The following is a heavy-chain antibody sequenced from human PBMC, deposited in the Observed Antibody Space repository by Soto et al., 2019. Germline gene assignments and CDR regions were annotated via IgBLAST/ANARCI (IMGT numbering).Heavy chain of an antibody. CDR3: ARGGYSSTWSKLLAPSGPDV. Sequence: QVQLVQSGAEAKKPGSSVKVSCKTSGGTFSSYAISWVRQAPGQGLEWMGGIVPLFRTTNYAQKFQGRVISTADTSVYSGYMELNRLRSADTAVYYGARGGYSSTWSKLLAPSGPDVWSQGTTVTVSS. CDR2: IVPLFRTT. V-gene: IGHV1-69*06. CDR1: GGTFSSYA. D-gene: IGHD5-18*01. J-gene: IGHJ6*02.